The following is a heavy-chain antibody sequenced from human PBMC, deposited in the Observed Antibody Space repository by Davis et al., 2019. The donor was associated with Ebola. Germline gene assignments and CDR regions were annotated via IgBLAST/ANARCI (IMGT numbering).Heavy chain of an antibody. V-gene: IGHV5-51*01. D-gene: IGHD3-22*01. CDR2: IYAGDSDT. J-gene: IGHJ4*02. Sequence: KVSCKGSGYGFADYWIAWVRQTPGKGLEWMGIIYAGDSDTRYSPSFEVQVTISVDRSITTAYLQWRSLRASDTAIYYCARQESLYGSSDYWGQGTLVTVSS. CDR3: ARQESLYGSSDY. CDR1: GYGFADYW.